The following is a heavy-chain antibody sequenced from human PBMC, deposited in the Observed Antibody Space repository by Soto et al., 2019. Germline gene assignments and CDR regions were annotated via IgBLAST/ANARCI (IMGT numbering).Heavy chain of an antibody. J-gene: IGHJ3*01. CDR1: GGTFSNYA. CDR2: SIPVFGPA. CDR3: ARAGTGSYLNAFDV. D-gene: IGHD1-26*01. V-gene: IGHV1-69*01. Sequence: QVQLVQSGAEVEKPGYSVKVSCKASGGTFSNYALSWVRQAPGQGLEWMGGSIPVFGPAHYAQKFQGRVTITADESTSTAYVELSSLRSEDTAVFYCARAGTGSYLNAFDVWGQGTMVTVSS.